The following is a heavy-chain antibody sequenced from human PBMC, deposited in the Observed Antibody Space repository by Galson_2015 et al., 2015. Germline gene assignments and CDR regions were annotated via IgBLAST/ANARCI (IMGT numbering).Heavy chain of an antibody. CDR3: AAGGENWNDVVDWFDP. Sequence: SLRLSCAASGFTFSSYGMNWVRQAPGKGLEWVSSISSSSSYIYYADSVKGRFTISRDNAKNSMYLQMNSLRAEDTAVYYCAAGGENWNDVVDWFDPWGQGTLVTVSS. V-gene: IGHV3-21*01. CDR2: ISSSSSYI. D-gene: IGHD1-1*01. CDR1: GFTFSSYG. J-gene: IGHJ5*02.